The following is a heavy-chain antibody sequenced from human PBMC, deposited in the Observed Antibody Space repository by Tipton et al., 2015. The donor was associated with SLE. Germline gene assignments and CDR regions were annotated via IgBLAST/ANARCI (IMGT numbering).Heavy chain of an antibody. Sequence: RSLRLSCAASGFTFSNYAIHWVRQAPGKGLEWVALISYDGSNKYYADSVKGRFTISRDNSKNTLYLQMNSLRAEDTAVYYCASSEYAGFDYWGQGTLVTVSS. J-gene: IGHJ4*02. V-gene: IGHV3-30-3*01. CDR3: ASSEYAGFDY. D-gene: IGHD2-8*01. CDR2: ISYDGSNK. CDR1: GFTFSNYA.